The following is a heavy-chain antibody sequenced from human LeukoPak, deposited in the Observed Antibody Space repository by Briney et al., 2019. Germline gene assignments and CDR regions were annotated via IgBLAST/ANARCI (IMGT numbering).Heavy chain of an antibody. CDR3: ARVGIRITMMYYFDY. CDR1: GFTFSSYA. V-gene: IGHV3-30-3*01. J-gene: IGHJ4*02. D-gene: IGHD3-22*01. CDR2: ISYDGSNK. Sequence: GGSLRLSCAASGFTFSSYAMHWVRQAPGKGLEWVAVISYDGSNKYYADSVKGRFTISRDNSKNTLYLQMNSLRAEDTAVYYCARVGIRITMMYYFDYRGQGTLVTVSS.